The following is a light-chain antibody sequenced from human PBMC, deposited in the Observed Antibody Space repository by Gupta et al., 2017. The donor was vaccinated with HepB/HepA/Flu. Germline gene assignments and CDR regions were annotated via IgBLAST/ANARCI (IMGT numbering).Light chain of an antibody. CDR3: QQDNNWLIT. CDR1: QSVSNN. J-gene: IGKJ5*01. V-gene: IGKV3-15*01. CDR2: GAS. Sequence: EIVMTQSPATLSVSPGERATLSCRTSQSVSNNLAWYQQKPGQAPRLLIYGASTRTTGIPARFSGGGSGTQFTLTISSLQSEDFAVYYCQQDNNWLITFGQGTRVEIK.